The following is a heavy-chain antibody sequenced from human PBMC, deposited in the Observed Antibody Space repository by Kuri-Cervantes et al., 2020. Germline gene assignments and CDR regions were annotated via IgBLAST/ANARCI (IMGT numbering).Heavy chain of an antibody. CDR1: GFTFSSYA. J-gene: IGHJ5*02. CDR3: ARGSGGTTRSALPVLS. V-gene: IGHV3-30*01. CDR2: ISYDGSNK. D-gene: IGHD2-15*01. Sequence: GGSLRLSCAASGFTFSSYAMHWVRQAPGKGLEWVAVISYDGSNKYYADPVKGRFTISRDNSKNTLYLQMNSLRAEDTAVYYCARGSGGTTRSALPVLSWGQGTLVTVSS.